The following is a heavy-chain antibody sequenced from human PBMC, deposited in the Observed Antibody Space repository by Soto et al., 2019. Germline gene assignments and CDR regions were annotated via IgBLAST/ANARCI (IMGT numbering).Heavy chain of an antibody. CDR1: GGSISSGAYY. J-gene: IGHJ6*02. CDR2: IYYSGSA. V-gene: IGHV4-39*01. Sequence: PSETLSLTCTVSGGSISSGAYYWGWIRQPPGKGLEWIGFIYYSGSAYYNPSLKSRVTISIDTSKNQFSLKLTSVTAADTAVFYCARHGVDYGDYASYYYYGMDVWGRGTTVTVSS. CDR3: ARHGVDYGDYASYYYYGMDV. D-gene: IGHD4-17*01.